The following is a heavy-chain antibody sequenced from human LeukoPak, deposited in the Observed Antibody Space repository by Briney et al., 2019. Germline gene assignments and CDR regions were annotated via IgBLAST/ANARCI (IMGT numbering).Heavy chain of an antibody. CDR1: GFTFDDYA. Sequence: PGGSLRLSCAASGFTFDDYAMHWVRQAPGKGLEWVSGISWNSGSIGYADSVKGRFTISRDNAKNSLYLQMNSLRAEDTALYYCAKDPTNTYSGIAFDIWGQGTMVTVSS. D-gene: IGHD1-26*01. V-gene: IGHV3-9*01. CDR2: ISWNSGSI. CDR3: AKDPTNTYSGIAFDI. J-gene: IGHJ3*02.